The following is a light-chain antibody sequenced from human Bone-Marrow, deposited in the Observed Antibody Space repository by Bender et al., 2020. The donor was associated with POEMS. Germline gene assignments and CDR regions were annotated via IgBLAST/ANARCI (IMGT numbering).Light chain of an antibody. CDR2: SSH. Sequence: QSVLTQPPSASGTPGQRVTISCSVCSSNIGAHAVNWYQHLPGTAPKILIYSSHRRPSEVPDRFSGSRSGTSASLAISGLQSEDEADYYCCTYASARMFSGGTKLTVL. CDR1: SSNIGAHA. CDR3: CTYASARM. V-gene: IGLV1-44*01. J-gene: IGLJ3*02.